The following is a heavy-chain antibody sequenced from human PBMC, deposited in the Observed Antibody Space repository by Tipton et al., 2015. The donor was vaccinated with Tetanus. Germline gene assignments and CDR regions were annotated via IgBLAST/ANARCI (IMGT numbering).Heavy chain of an antibody. CDR1: GFTFDDYA. Sequence: SLRLSCAASGFTFDDYAMHWVRQAPGKGLEWVSGISWNSGSIGYADSVKGRFTISRDNAKNSLYLQMNSLRAEDTALYYCAKDTGVTPHYGMDVRGQGTTVTVSS. J-gene: IGHJ6*02. D-gene: IGHD2-21*02. CDR3: AKDTGVTPHYGMDV. CDR2: ISWNSGSI. V-gene: IGHV3-9*01.